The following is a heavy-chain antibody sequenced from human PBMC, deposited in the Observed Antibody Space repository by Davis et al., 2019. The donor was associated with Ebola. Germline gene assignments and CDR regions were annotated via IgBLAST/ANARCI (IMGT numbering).Heavy chain of an antibody. CDR3: AKDRGIVGANYYFDY. V-gene: IGHV3-30*18. J-gene: IGHJ4*02. D-gene: IGHD1-26*01. CDR2: ISYDGSNK. CDR1: GFTFSSYD. Sequence: GGSLRLSCAASGFTFSSYDMHWVRQAPGKGLEWVALISYDGSNKYYADSVKGRFTISRDNSKNTLYLQMNSLRAEDTAVYYCAKDRGIVGANYYFDYWGQGTLVTVSS.